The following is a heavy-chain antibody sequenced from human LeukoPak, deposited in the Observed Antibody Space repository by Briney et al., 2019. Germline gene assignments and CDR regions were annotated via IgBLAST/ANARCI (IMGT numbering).Heavy chain of an antibody. CDR2: IYYSGST. D-gene: IGHD2-2*01. CDR3: ARDCSSTSCYASPFDY. J-gene: IGHJ4*02. V-gene: IGHV4-39*07. Sequence: PSETLSLTCTVSGGSISSSSYYWGWIRQPPGKGLEWIGSIYYSGSTNYNPSLKSRVTISVDTSKNQFSLKLSSVTAADTAVYYCARDCSSTSCYASPFDYWGQGTLVTVSS. CDR1: GGSISSSSYY.